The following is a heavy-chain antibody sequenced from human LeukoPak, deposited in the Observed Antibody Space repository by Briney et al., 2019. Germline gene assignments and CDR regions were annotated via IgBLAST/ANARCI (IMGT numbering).Heavy chain of an antibody. CDR3: ARRSAPGTGFFDY. V-gene: IGHV4-39*01. CDR1: GGSISSSGYY. J-gene: IGHJ4*02. D-gene: IGHD3/OR15-3a*01. Sequence: PSETLSLTCTVSGGSISSSGYYWAWVRQPPGKGLEWIGNVYYSGTTDYNPSLESRVTIFVDTSKSQFSLRVRSVTAADTAVYYCARRSAPGTGFFDYWGQGALVTVSS. CDR2: VYYSGTT.